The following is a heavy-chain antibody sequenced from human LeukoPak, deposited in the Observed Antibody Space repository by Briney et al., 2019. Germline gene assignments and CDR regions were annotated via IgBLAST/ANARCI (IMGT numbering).Heavy chain of an antibody. CDR2: IRYDGSNQ. D-gene: IGHD2-2*01. V-gene: IGHV3-30*02. Sequence: PGGPLRLSCAASGFSFSGYGMNWVRQAPGKGLEWVAFIRYDGSNQFYVDSVKGRFTISRDNSKNTLYLQMNSLRPEDTAVYYCANRPYCSTTSCFPSYWGQGTVVTVSS. CDR3: ANRPYCSTTSCFPSY. CDR1: GFSFSGYG. J-gene: IGHJ4*02.